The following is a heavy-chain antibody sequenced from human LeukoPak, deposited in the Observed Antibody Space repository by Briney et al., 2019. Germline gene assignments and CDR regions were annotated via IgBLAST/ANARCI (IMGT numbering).Heavy chain of an antibody. CDR1: GFTFSSYS. J-gene: IGHJ3*02. CDR3: ARVDYGDYEDAFDI. Sequence: GGSLRLSCAASGFTFSSYSMNWVRQAPGKGLEWVSSISSSSSYIYYADSVKGRFTISRDNAKNSLYLQMNSLRAEDTAVYYCARVDYGDYEDAFDIWGQGTMVTVSS. V-gene: IGHV3-21*01. D-gene: IGHD4-17*01. CDR2: ISSSSSYI.